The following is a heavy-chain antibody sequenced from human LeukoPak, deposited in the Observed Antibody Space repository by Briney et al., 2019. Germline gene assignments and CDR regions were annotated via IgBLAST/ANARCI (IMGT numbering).Heavy chain of an antibody. CDR2: MNPNSGNT. J-gene: IGHJ4*02. V-gene: IGHV1-8*02. D-gene: IGHD2-15*01. Sequence: ASVKVSCKASGYTFTGYYMHWVRQATGQGLEWMGWMNPNSGNTGYAQKFQGRVTMTRNTSISTAYMELSSLRSEDTAVYYCASLYCSGGSCYSHYWGQGTLVTVSS. CDR3: ASLYCSGGSCYSHY. CDR1: GYTFTGYY.